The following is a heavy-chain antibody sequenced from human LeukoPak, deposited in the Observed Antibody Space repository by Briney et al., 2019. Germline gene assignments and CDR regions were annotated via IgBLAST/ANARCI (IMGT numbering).Heavy chain of an antibody. CDR1: GFTFSNYA. Sequence: GGSLRLSCAASGFTFSNYALPWVRQAPGKGLEWVSTISGSGDSTYYSDSVKGRFTISRDNSENTLYLQLNSLRAEDTAVYYCAKGGWGTVLDYWGQGTLVTVSP. J-gene: IGHJ4*02. V-gene: IGHV3-23*01. D-gene: IGHD3-16*01. CDR2: ISGSGDST. CDR3: AKGGWGTVLDY.